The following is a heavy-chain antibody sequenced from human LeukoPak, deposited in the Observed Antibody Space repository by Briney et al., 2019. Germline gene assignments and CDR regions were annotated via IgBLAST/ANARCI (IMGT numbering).Heavy chain of an antibody. CDR2: IIPIFGTA. V-gene: IGHV1-69*05. Sequence: SVKVSCKASRGTFSSYAISWVRQAPGHGLEWMGGIIPIFGTANYAQKFQGRVTITTDESTSTAYMELSSLRSEDTAVYYCARAVVPAAPYYYYYYMDVWGKGTTVTVSS. D-gene: IGHD2-2*01. CDR1: RGTFSSYA. CDR3: ARAVVPAAPYYYYYYMDV. J-gene: IGHJ6*03.